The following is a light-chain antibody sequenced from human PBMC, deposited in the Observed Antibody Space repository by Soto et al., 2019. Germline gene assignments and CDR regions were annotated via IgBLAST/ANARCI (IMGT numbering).Light chain of an antibody. Sequence: EIVLTQSPDTLSLSPGESATLSCRASQSVSSSYLAWYQQKPGRAPRLLIYGASNRATGIPDRFSGSGSGTVFTLTISRLEPDDFAVFYCQQYDDSITFGQGTRLEIE. J-gene: IGKJ5*01. CDR2: GAS. CDR1: QSVSSSY. V-gene: IGKV3-20*01. CDR3: QQYDDSIT.